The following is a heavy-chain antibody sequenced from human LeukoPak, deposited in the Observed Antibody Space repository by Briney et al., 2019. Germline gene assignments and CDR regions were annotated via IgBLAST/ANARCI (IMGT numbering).Heavy chain of an antibody. V-gene: IGHV3-7*01. J-gene: IGHJ4*02. Sequence: PGGSLRLSCAASGFTFSSYWMSWVRQAPGKGLEWVANIKQDGSEKYYVDSVKGRFTISRDNSRSTLYLQMNSLRAEDTAVYYCAKEEVISGNHGVYFDYWGQGTLVTVSS. CDR3: AKEEVISGNHGVYFDY. CDR2: IKQDGSEK. D-gene: IGHD3-22*01. CDR1: GFTFSSYW.